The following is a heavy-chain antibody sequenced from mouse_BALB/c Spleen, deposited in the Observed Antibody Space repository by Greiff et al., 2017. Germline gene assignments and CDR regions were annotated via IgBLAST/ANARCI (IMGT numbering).Heavy chain of an antibody. D-gene: IGHD1-1*01. CDR1: GYTFTSYD. Sequence: QVQLQQSGAELVKPGALVKISCKASGYTFTSYDINWVKQRPGQGLEWIGRIYPGDGSTKYNEKFKGKATLTADKSSSTAYMQLSSLTSENSAVYFCARGNYYGEGWFADWGQGTLVTVSA. J-gene: IGHJ3*01. V-gene: IGHV1S56*01. CDR3: ARGNYYGEGWFAD. CDR2: IYPGDGST.